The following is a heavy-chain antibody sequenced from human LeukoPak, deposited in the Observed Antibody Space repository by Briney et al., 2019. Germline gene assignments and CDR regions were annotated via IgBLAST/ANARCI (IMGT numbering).Heavy chain of an antibody. J-gene: IGHJ4*02. CDR2: ISSSGSTI. CDR3: ARGHSGYDSLDY. CDR1: GFTFSYSE. V-gene: IGHV3-48*03. D-gene: IGHD5-12*01. Sequence: AGGSLRLSCEASGFTFSYSEMSWVRQAPGKGLEWVSYISSSGSTIYYADSVKGRFTISRDNAKNSLYLQMNSLRAEDTAVYYCARGHSGYDSLDYWGQGTLVTVSS.